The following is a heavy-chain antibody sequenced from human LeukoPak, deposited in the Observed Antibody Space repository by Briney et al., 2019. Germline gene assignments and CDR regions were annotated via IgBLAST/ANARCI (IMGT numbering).Heavy chain of an antibody. Sequence: GGSLRLSCAASGFIFTNYFMSWVHQAPGKGLEWVASIKHDGSEKYCVDSVRGRFTISRDNTMNSLYLQMSSLRAEDTAVYYCATDRGWRTSGYYLYYFEYWGQGTLVTYSS. CDR3: ATDRGWRTSGYYLYYFEY. V-gene: IGHV3-7*01. CDR2: IKHDGSEK. D-gene: IGHD3-3*01. CDR1: GFIFTNYF. J-gene: IGHJ4*02.